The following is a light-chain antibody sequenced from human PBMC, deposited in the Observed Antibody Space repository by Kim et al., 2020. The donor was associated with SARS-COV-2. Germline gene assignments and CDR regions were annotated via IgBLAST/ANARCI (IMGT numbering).Light chain of an antibody. CDR2: AAS. CDR3: QRADSFPLG. V-gene: IGKV1-12*01. Sequence: DIQMTQSPSSVSASVGDRVTITCRASQDISSWLAWYQQKPGKAPTLLISAASSLQSGVPSRFSGSGSGTDFTLTISSLQPEDFASYYCQRADSFPLGFGGGTKVDIK. CDR1: QDISSW. J-gene: IGKJ4*01.